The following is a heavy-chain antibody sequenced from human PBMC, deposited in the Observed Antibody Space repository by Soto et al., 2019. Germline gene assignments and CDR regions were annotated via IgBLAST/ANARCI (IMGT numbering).Heavy chain of an antibody. J-gene: IGHJ3*02. V-gene: IGHV1-3*01. Sequence: GASVTVSCKASGYTFTTYVLHWVRQAPGQRLEWMGWINAGNGGTKYSHKFQGRVTITRDTSANTAYMELSSLTFEDTAVYYCAREYQSGGPNAFGIWGQGTLGTVSS. D-gene: IGHD3-10*01. CDR3: AREYQSGGPNAFGI. CDR2: INAGNGGT. CDR1: GYTFTTYV.